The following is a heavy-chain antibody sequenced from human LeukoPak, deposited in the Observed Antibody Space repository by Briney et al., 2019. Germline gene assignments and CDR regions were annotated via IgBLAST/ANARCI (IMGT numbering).Heavy chain of an antibody. CDR3: ARNVGLAAATAAGAFDV. D-gene: IGHD6-25*01. CDR1: GGSVNTGGFS. V-gene: IGHV4-30-2*01. J-gene: IGHJ3*01. Sequence: PSQTLSLTCPVSGGSVNTGGFSWSWIRQPPGQGLEWIGYVYRSGSTFYNPSLHSRVVMSLDKSNNRFSLQLHSVTAADTAMYFCARNVGLAAATAAGAFDVWGQGTMVTVSS. CDR2: VYRSGST.